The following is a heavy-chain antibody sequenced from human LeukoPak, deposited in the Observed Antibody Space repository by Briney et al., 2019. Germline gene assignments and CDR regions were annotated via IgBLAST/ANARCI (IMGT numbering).Heavy chain of an antibody. CDR3: AKDTARDRDAFDI. CDR1: GFTFSSYA. Sequence: PGGSLRLSCAASGFTFSSYAMSWVRQAPGKGLEWVSAISGSGGSTYYADSVKGRFTISRDNSKNSLYLQMNSLRTEDTALYYCAKDTARDRDAFDIWGQGTMVTVSS. CDR2: ISGSGGST. D-gene: IGHD1-14*01. J-gene: IGHJ3*02. V-gene: IGHV3-23*01.